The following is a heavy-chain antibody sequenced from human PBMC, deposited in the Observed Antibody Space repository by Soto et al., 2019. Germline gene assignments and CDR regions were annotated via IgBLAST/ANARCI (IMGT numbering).Heavy chain of an antibody. CDR3: ATGHDFWSGFSPGFYMDV. Sequence: GESLKISCKGSGYSFTNYWINWVRQAPGKGLEWMGGFDPEDGETIYAQKFQGRVTMTEDTSTDTAYMELSSLRSEDTAVYYCATGHDFWSGFSPGFYMDVWGKGTTVTVSS. J-gene: IGHJ6*03. CDR1: GYSFTNYW. V-gene: IGHV1-24*01. CDR2: FDPEDGET. D-gene: IGHD3-3*01.